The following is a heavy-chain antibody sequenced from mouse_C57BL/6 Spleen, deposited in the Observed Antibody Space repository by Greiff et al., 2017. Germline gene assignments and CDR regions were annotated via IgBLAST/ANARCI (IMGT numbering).Heavy chain of an antibody. CDR3: VGRGFDY. J-gene: IGHJ2*01. Sequence: EVQGVESGGGLVQPKGSLKVSCAASGFSFNTYAMNWVRQAPGKGLEWVARIRRKSNNSATYYADSVKDRFTISRDDSESMLYLQVNNVESEDTAMYCSVGRGFDYWGQGTTLTVSS. CDR1: GFSFNTYA. CDR2: IRRKSNNSAT. V-gene: IGHV10-1*01.